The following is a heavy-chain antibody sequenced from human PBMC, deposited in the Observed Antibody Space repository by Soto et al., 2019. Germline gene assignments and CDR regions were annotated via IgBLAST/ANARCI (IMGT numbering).Heavy chain of an antibody. D-gene: IGHD3-16*01. CDR3: AGGVRLAF. Sequence: ETLSLTCTVSGGSISSYYWSWIRQPPGKGLEWIGHIYFSGSTNYNPSLKSRVTISVDTSKNQFSLKLSSVTAADTAMYYSAGGVRLAFWGQGTLVTVSS. CDR1: GGSISSYY. V-gene: IGHV4-59*01. J-gene: IGHJ4*02. CDR2: IYFSGST.